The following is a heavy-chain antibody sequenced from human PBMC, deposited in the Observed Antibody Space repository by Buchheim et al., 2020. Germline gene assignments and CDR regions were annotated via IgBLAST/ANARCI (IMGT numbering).Heavy chain of an antibody. Sequence: QVQLVESGGGVVQPGRSLRLSCAASGFTFSSYGMHWVRQAPGKGLEWVAVIWYDGSNKYYADSVKGRFTISRDNSKNTLYLQMNNRRAEDTAVYYCAREGWRKYGMDVWGQGTT. CDR2: IWYDGSNK. D-gene: IGHD3-3*01. CDR1: GFTFSSYG. V-gene: IGHV3-33*01. CDR3: AREGWRKYGMDV. J-gene: IGHJ6*02.